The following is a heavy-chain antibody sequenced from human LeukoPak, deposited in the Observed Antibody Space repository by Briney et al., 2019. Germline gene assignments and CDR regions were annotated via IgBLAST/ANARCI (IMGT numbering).Heavy chain of an antibody. J-gene: IGHJ3*02. CDR3: ARAKYYDSRGYSVREAYDI. CDR2: ISHDGNIK. D-gene: IGHD3-22*01. V-gene: IGHV3-30*04. Sequence: GGSLRLSCAASGFSLSSYAMSWVRQAPGKGLEWVAVISHDGNIKYHADSMKDRFTISRDNSRNTLYLQMNNLRPEDTAVYSCARAKYYDSRGYSVREAYDIWGQGTMVTVSS. CDR1: GFSLSSYA.